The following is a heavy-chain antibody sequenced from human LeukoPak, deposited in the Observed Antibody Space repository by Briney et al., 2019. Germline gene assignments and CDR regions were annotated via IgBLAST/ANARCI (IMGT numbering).Heavy chain of an antibody. V-gene: IGHV1-18*01. D-gene: IGHD3-10*01. J-gene: IGHJ5*02. Sequence: ASVKVSCKASGYTFTSYGISWVRQAPGQGLEWLGWISAYNDNTNYAQKVHDRVTMTIDTSTSTAYMELRSLSSNDKAVYYCARRELLVRSWHHPWGQGTLVTVSS. CDR1: GYTFTSYG. CDR3: ARRELLVRSWHHP. CDR2: ISAYNDNT.